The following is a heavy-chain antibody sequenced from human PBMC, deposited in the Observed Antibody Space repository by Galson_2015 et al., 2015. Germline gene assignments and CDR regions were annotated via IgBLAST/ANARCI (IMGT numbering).Heavy chain of an antibody. D-gene: IGHD1-14*01. V-gene: IGHV3-30-3*01. CDR3: ARDVRRLNHANYYMDV. CDR1: GFTFSSYA. CDR2: ISYDGSNK. Sequence: SLRLSCAASGFTFSSYAMHWVRQAPGKGLEWVAVISYDGSNKYYADSVKGRFTISRDNSKNTLYLQMNSLRAEDTAVYYCARDVRRLNHANYYMDVWGKGTTVTVSS. J-gene: IGHJ6*03.